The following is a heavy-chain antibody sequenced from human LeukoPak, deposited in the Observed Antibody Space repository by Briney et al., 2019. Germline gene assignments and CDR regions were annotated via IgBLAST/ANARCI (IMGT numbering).Heavy chain of an antibody. V-gene: IGHV3-48*01. Sequence: PGGSLRLSCAASGFTFSSYSMNWVRQAPGKGLEWVSCISSSSSTTYYADSVRGRFTISRDNSKNMLFLQMNSLRAEDTAVYYCAEGLRFVEWWGQGTLVTVSS. CDR2: ISSSSSTT. CDR3: AEGLRFVEW. J-gene: IGHJ4*02. D-gene: IGHD3-3*01. CDR1: GFTFSSYS.